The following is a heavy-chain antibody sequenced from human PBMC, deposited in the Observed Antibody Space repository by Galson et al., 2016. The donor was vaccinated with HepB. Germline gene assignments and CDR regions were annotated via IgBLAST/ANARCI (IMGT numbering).Heavy chain of an antibody. V-gene: IGHV3-64*04. CDR2: ISDNGGQS. CDR1: GFTFSNYA. D-gene: IGHD5-18*01. Sequence: SLRLSCAGSGFTFSNYAIHWVRQAPGKGLQFVSAISDNGGQSYFSDSVKGRFTISRDNSKNTLSLQMNSLRAEDTAVYYCARDPDGDGYSFLEDWGQGTLVTVSS. CDR3: ARDPDGDGYSFLED. J-gene: IGHJ4*02.